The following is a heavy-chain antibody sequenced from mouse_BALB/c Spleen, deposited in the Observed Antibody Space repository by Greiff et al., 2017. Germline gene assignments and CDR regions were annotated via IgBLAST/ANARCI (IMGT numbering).Heavy chain of an antibody. CDR3: TRAYRDDGYYYDD. D-gene: IGHD2-14*01. CDR2: INPSNGGT. CDR1: GYTFTSYY. J-gene: IGHJ2*01. Sequence: QVQLQQSGAELVKPGASVKLSCKASGYTFTSYYMYWVKQRPGQGLEWIGEINPSNGGTNFNEKFKSKATLTVDKSSSTAYMQLSSLTSEDSAVYCCTRAYRDDGYYYDDWGQGTTLTVSS. V-gene: IGHV1S81*02.